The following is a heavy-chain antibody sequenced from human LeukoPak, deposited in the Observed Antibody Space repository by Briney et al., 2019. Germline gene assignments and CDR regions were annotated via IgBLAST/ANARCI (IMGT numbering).Heavy chain of an antibody. V-gene: IGHV3-23*01. J-gene: IGHJ4*02. CDR1: GFTFSSCA. CDR3: AKVVGATISLSGAGAFDY. CDR2: ISGSGGST. D-gene: IGHD1-26*01. Sequence: GGSLRLSCAASGFTFSSCAMSWVRQAPGKGLEWVSAISGSGGSTYYADSVKGRFTISRDNSKNTLYLQMNSLRAEDTAVYYCAKVVGATISLSGAGAFDYWGQGTLVTVSS.